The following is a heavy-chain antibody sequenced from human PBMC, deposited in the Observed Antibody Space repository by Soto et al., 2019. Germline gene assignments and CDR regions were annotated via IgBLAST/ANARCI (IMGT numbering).Heavy chain of an antibody. CDR2: IGTAGDP. V-gene: IGHV3-13*05. CDR1: GFTFSSYD. J-gene: IGHJ6*02. Sequence: HPGGSLRLSCAASGFTFSSYDMHWVRQATGKGLEWVSAIGTAGDPYYPGSVKGRFTISRENAKNSLYLQMNSLRAGDTAVYYCARGAMMTRVGYYYYGMDVWGQGTTVTVSS. D-gene: IGHD1-26*01. CDR3: ARGAMMTRVGYYYYGMDV.